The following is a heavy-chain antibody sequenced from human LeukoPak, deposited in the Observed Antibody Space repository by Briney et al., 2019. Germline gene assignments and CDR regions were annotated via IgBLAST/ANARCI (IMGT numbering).Heavy chain of an antibody. CDR1: GYTFTGYY. D-gene: IGHD6-13*01. J-gene: IGHJ4*02. V-gene: IGHV1-2*02. CDR3: AREDIAAAYFDY. CDR2: INPNSGGT. Sequence: ASVKVSCKASGYTFTGYYMHWVRQAPGQGLEWMGWINPNSGGTNHAPKFQGRVNMTRDTSISTAYMELSRLRSDDTAVYYWAREDIAAAYFDYWGQGTLVTVSS.